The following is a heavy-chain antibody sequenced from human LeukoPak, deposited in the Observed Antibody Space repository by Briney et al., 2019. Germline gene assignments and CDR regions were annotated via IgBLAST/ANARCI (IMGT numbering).Heavy chain of an antibody. D-gene: IGHD6-13*01. CDR3: ARAYSSSSQAYGMDV. V-gene: IGHV4-30-4*01. J-gene: IGHJ6*02. Sequence: PQTLSLTCTVSGGSISSGDYYWTWIRQPPGKGLEWIGYIYYSGSTYYNPSLKSRLTISVDTSKNQFSLKLSSVTAADTAVYYCARAYSSSSQAYGMDVWGQGTTVTVSS. CDR2: IYYSGST. CDR1: GGSISSGDYY.